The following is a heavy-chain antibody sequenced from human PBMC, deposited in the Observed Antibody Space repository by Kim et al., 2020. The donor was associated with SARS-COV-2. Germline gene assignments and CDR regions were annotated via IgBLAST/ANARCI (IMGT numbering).Heavy chain of an antibody. Sequence: GGSLRLSCAASGFTFSSYSMNWVRQAPGKGLEWVSSISSSSSYTYYADSVKGRFTISRDNAKNSLYLQMNSLRAEDTAVYYCAKWELRDRAAFDYCGQ. CDR2: ISSSSSYT. J-gene: IGHJ4*02. CDR3: AKWELRDRAAFDY. V-gene: IGHV3-21*01. D-gene: IGHD1-26*01. CDR1: GFTFSSYS.